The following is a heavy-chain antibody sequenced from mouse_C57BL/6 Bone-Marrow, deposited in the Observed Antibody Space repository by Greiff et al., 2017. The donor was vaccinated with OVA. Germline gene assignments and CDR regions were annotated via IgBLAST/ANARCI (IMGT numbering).Heavy chain of an antibody. CDR1: GFTFSDYG. D-gene: IGHD1-1*01. V-gene: IGHV5-17*01. CDR2: ISSGSSTI. J-gene: IGHJ4*01. Sequence: EVKLVESGGGLVKPGGSLKLSCAASGFTFSDYGMHWVRQAPEKGLEWVAYISSGSSTIYYADTVKGRFTISRDNAKNTLFLQMTSLRSEDTAMYYCARYYYGSSYDYAMDYWGQGTSVTVSS. CDR3: ARYYYGSSYDYAMDY.